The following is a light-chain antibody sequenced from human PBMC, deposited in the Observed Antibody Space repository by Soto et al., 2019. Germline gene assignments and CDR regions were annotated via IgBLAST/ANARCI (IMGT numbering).Light chain of an antibody. J-gene: IGLJ2*01. Sequence: QSVLTQPASLSGSPGQSITISCTGTSSDVGGYNYASWYQQHPGKAPKLMIYDVSNRPSGVSNRFSGSKSGNTASLTISGLQAEDEDDYYCSSYTSSSSVVFGGGTKVTVL. CDR1: SSDVGGYNY. CDR3: SSYTSSSSVV. V-gene: IGLV2-14*01. CDR2: DVS.